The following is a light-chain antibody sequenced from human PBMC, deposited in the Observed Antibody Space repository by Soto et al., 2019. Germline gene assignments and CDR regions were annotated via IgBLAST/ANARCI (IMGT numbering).Light chain of an antibody. J-gene: IGKJ2*01. CDR1: QSVSSSY. V-gene: IGKV3-20*01. Sequence: EIVLTQSPGTLSLSPGERATLSCRASQSVSSSYLAWYQQKPGQAPRLLIYGASSMSTGIPDRFSGSGSGAGFTFTITRLEPEDFAVYYCQQYGSSPYTFGQGTKLEIK. CDR3: QQYGSSPYT. CDR2: GAS.